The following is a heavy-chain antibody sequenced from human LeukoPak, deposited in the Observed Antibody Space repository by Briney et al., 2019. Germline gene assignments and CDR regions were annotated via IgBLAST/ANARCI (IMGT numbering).Heavy chain of an antibody. CDR3: ASQDDYGDYVEVY. V-gene: IGHV4-34*01. CDR1: GGSFSGYY. CDR2: INRSGST. Sequence: PSETLSLTCAVYGGSFSGYYWSWIRQPPGKGLEWIGEINRSGSTNYNPSLKSRVTISVDTSKNQFSLKLSSVTAADTAVYYCASQDDYGDYVEVYWGQGTLVTVSS. J-gene: IGHJ4*02. D-gene: IGHD4-17*01.